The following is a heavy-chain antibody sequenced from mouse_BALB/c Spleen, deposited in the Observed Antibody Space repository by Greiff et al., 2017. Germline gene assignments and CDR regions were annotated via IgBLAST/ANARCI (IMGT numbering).Heavy chain of an antibody. V-gene: IGHV1-54*01. CDR1: GYAFTNYL. D-gene: IGHD1-1*01. J-gene: IGHJ2*01. CDR3: ARGEYYGPFDY. CDR2: INPGSGGT. Sequence: QVQLQQSGAELVRPGTSVKVSCKASGYAFTNYLIEWVKQRPGQGLEWIGVINPGSGGTNYNEKFKGKATLTADKSSSTAYMQLSSLTSDDSAVYFCARGEYYGPFDYWGQGTTLTVSS.